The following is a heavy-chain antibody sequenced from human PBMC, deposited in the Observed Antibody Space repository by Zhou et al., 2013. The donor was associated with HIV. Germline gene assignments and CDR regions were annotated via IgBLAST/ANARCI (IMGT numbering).Heavy chain of an antibody. J-gene: IGHJ3*02. CDR2: IIPILGVG. D-gene: IGHD2-15*01. CDR1: GGTFSSYA. CDR3: ARGPYYRNSGGGRFDI. Sequence: QVQLVQSGAEVKKPGSSVKVSCKASGGTFSSYAISWVRQAPGQGLEWMGRIIPILGVGNYAQKFQGRVTITADKSTSTAYMELSSLRSEDTAVYYCARGPYYRNSGGGRFDIWGQGTLVTVSS. V-gene: IGHV1-69*04.